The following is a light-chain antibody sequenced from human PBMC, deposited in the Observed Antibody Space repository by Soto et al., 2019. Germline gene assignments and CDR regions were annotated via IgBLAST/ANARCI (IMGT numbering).Light chain of an antibody. CDR2: KAS. J-gene: IGKJ1*01. V-gene: IGKV1-5*03. CDR3: QQYNSQWK. CDR1: QSISSW. Sequence: DIQMTQSPSTLSASVGDRVTITCRASQSISSWLAWYQQKPGRAPKLLIYKASSLESGVPSRFSGSGSGTEFTLTISSLQPDDFATYYCQQYNSQWKFGQGTKVDIK.